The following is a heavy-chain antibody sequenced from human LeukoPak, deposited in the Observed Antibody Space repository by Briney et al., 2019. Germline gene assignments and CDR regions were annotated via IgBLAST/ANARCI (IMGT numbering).Heavy chain of an antibody. CDR2: ISGSGGST. CDR3: AKIYSYGPNYFDY. J-gene: IGHJ4*02. V-gene: IGHV3-23*01. Sequence: PGGSLRLSCAASGFTFSSYSMNWVRQAPGKGLEWVSAISGSGGSTYYADSVKGRFTISRDNSKNTLYLQMNSLRAEDTAVYYCAKIYSYGPNYFDYWGQGTLVTVSS. D-gene: IGHD5-18*01. CDR1: GFTFSSYS.